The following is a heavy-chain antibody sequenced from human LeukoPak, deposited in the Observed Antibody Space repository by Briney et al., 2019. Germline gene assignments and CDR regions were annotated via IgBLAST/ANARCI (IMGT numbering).Heavy chain of an antibody. CDR3: AKRPDCSTTNCFRFEY. V-gene: IGHV3-23*01. J-gene: IGHJ4*02. D-gene: IGHD2-2*01. CDR2: ISGDGGST. CDR1: GFTFSTYA. Sequence: GGSLRLSCAASGFTFSTYAMSWVRQAPGQGLEWVSSISGDGGSTYYAESEKGRFTISRDNSKNTLYLQMNSLRAEDTAVYYCAKRPDCSTTNCFRFEYWGQGTLVTVSS.